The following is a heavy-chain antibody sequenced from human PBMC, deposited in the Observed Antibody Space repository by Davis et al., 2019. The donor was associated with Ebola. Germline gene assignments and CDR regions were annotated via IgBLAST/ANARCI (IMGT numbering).Heavy chain of an antibody. CDR2: IYPGDSDA. J-gene: IGHJ4*02. CDR3: ARHRGCRREQLRIDY. D-gene: IGHD1/OR15-1a*01. CDR1: GYSFSSDW. Sequence: GESLKISCKGSGYSFSSDWIGWVRQMPGKGLEWMGIIYPGDSDARYSPSFQGQVTISADKSISTAYLQWSSLKASDTAMYYCARHRGCRREQLRIDYWGQGTLVTVSS. V-gene: IGHV5-51*01.